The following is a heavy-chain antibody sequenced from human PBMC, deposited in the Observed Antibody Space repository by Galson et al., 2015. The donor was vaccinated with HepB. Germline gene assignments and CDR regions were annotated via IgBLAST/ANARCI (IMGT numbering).Heavy chain of an antibody. J-gene: IGHJ4*02. V-gene: IGHV3-9*01. CDR1: GFTYDDYA. D-gene: IGHD6-6*01. CDR3: ARERDPTSSGSLLNY. Sequence: SLRLSCAASGFTYDDYAMHWVRQAPGKGLEWVSGISWNSGSIGYADSVKGRFTISRDNAKKSLYLQMNSLRAEDTAIYYCARERDPTSSGSLLNYWGQGTLVTVSS. CDR2: ISWNSGSI.